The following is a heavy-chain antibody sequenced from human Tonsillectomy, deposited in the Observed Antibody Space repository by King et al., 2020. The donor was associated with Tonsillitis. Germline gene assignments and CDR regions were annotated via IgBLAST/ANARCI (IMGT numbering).Heavy chain of an antibody. CDR1: GGSISSYY. D-gene: IGHD6-13*01. J-gene: IGHJ4*02. CDR3: ARDSYSSSWFDY. CDR2: IYYSGGT. Sequence: QLQESGPGLVKPSETLSPTCTVSGGSISSYYWSWIRQPPGKGLEWIGYIYYSGGTNYNPSLKSRVTISVDTSKNQFSLKLSSVTAADTAVYYCARDSYSSSWFDYWGQGTLVTVSS. V-gene: IGHV4-59*01.